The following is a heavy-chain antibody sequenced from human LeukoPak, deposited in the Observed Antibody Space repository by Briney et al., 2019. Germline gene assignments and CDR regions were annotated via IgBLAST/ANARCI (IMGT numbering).Heavy chain of an antibody. CDR1: GYTFTSYY. V-gene: IGHV1-2*02. Sequence: ASVKVSCKASGYTFTSYYMHWVRQAPGQGLEWMGWINPNSGGTNYAQKFQGRVTMTRDTSISTAYMELSRLRSDDTAVYYCARDKYDILTGAIGYFDYWGQGTLVTVSS. CDR2: INPNSGGT. CDR3: ARDKYDILTGAIGYFDY. D-gene: IGHD3-9*01. J-gene: IGHJ4*02.